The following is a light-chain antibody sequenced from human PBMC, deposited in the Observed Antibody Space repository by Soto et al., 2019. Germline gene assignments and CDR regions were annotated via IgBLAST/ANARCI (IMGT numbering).Light chain of an antibody. Sequence: DIQMTQSPSTLSASVGDRVTITCRASQNINKWLAWYQQKPGKAPRLLIYDASSLESGVPSGFSGSGSGTEFTLTISSLQPVDFATYYCQQYETYPYTFGQGTKLEIK. CDR3: QQYETYPYT. V-gene: IGKV1-5*01. CDR1: QNINKW. CDR2: DAS. J-gene: IGKJ2*01.